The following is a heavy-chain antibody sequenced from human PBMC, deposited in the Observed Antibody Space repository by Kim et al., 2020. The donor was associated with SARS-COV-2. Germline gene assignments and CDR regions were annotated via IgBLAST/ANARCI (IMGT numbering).Heavy chain of an antibody. V-gene: IGHV3-43*01. Sequence: VKVRFTISRDNSKNSLYLQMNSLRTEDTALYYCAKDLYSSSLYYYYGMDVWGQGTTVTVSS. CDR3: AKDLYSSSLYYYYGMDV. J-gene: IGHJ6*02. D-gene: IGHD6-6*01.